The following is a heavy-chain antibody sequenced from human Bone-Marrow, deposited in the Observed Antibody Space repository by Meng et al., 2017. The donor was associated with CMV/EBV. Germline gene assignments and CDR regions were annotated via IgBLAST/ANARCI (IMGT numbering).Heavy chain of an antibody. CDR3: VRADPTKRSSTTSCLDY. D-gene: IGHD2-2*01. J-gene: IGHJ4*02. Sequence: GESLKISCEGFGINFNSYTMDWVRQAPGRGLEWVSAISSGSHYIYYADSVKGRFTISRDNAKNSLYLQMNSLRAEDTAVYYCVRADPTKRSSTTSCLDYWGQGTLVTVSS. CDR1: GINFNSYT. CDR2: ISSGSHYI. V-gene: IGHV3-21*01.